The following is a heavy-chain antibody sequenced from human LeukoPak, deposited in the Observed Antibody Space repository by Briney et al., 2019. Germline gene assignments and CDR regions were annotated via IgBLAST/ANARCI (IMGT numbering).Heavy chain of an antibody. CDR1: GFTFSSYS. V-gene: IGHV3-48*01. CDR2: ISSSSSTI. J-gene: IGHJ6*03. D-gene: IGHD6-6*01. Sequence: GGSLRLSCAASGFTFSSYSMNWVRQAPGKGLEWVSYISSSSSTIYYADSVKGRFTISRDNAKNSLYLQMNSLRAEDTAVYYCARDDRTARPQYYYYYYMDVWGKGTTVTVSS. CDR3: ARDDRTARPQYYYYYYMDV.